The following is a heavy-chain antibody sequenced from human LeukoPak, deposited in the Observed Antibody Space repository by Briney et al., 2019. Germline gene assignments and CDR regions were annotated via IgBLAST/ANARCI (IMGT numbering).Heavy chain of an antibody. CDR2: ISGSGGST. V-gene: IGHV3-23*01. CDR3: AKSGPYCSSTSCNYFDY. D-gene: IGHD2-2*01. Sequence: GGSLRLSCAASGFTFSSYAMSWVRQAPGKGLEWVSAISGSGGSTYYVDSVKGRFTISRDNSKNTLYLQMNSLRAEDTAVYYCAKSGPYCSSTSCNYFDYWGQGTLVTVSS. J-gene: IGHJ4*02. CDR1: GFTFSSYA.